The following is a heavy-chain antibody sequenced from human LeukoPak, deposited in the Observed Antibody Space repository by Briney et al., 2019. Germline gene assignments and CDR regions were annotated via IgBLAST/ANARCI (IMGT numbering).Heavy chain of an antibody. D-gene: IGHD6-13*01. CDR3: ATLSRVSVGY. J-gene: IGHJ4*02. CDR1: GGSISSSSYY. Sequence: SETLSLTCTVSGGSISSSSYYWGWIRQPPGKGLEWIGSTYYSGSTYYNPSLKSRVTISVDTSKNQFSLKLSSVTAADTAVYYCATLSRVSVGYWGQGTLITVSS. V-gene: IGHV4-39*01. CDR2: TYYSGST.